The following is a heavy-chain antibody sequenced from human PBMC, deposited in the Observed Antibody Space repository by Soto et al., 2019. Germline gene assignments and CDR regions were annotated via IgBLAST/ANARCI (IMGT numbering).Heavy chain of an antibody. CDR3: AKDLWWYRR. J-gene: IGHJ4*02. D-gene: IGHD2-15*01. CDR2: ISDTSSGA. Sequence: EVQLLESGGGLVQPGGSLRLSCAASGFTFGNYAMSWVRQAPGKGLEWISSISDTSSGAYYEDSVKGRFTISRANSKNALYLEMNSLRAEVTAVYYRAKDLWWYRRWGRGTLVTVSP. CDR1: GFTFGNYA. V-gene: IGHV3-23*01.